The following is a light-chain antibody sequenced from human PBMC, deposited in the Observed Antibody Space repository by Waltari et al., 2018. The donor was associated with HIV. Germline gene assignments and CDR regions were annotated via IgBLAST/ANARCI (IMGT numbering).Light chain of an antibody. Sequence: QSALTQPRSVSGSLGQSVTISCTGTSSDVGGYNYVFWYQHHPGKAPKVMINDVTKRPSGVPDRFSGSKSGNTASLTISGLQAEDEADYYCYSYAGTYTWVFGGGTKVTVL. V-gene: IGLV2-11*01. CDR3: YSYAGTYTWV. CDR2: DVT. J-gene: IGLJ3*02. CDR1: SSDVGGYNY.